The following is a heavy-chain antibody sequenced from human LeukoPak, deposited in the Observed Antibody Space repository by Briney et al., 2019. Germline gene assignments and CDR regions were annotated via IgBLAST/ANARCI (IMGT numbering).Heavy chain of an antibody. J-gene: IGHJ4*02. CDR3: TTGESLVGTSIHVRWAD. CDR1: GFTFSNAW. D-gene: IGHD1-26*01. Sequence: GGSLRLSCAASGFTFSNAWMSWVRQAPGKGLEWVGHIKSKTDGGTAEYAAPVKGRFTISRDDSKNTLYLQMNSLKTEDTAVYYCTTGESLVGTSIHVRWADWGQGVLVIVSS. V-gene: IGHV3-15*01. CDR2: IKSKTDGGTA.